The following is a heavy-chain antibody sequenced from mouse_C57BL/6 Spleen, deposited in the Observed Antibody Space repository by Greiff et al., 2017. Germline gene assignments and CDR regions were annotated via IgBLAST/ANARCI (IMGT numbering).Heavy chain of an antibody. CDR3: ARDPYYYGLDY. CDR2: INYDGSTI. CDR1: GFTFSDYY. J-gene: IGHJ2*01. Sequence: EVMLVESEGGLVQPGSSMKLSCTASGFTFSDYYMAWVRQVPEKGLEWVANINYDGSTIYYLDSLKSRFIISRDNAKNNLYLQMSSLKSEDTAPDNCARDPYYYGLDYWGQGTTLTVSS. V-gene: IGHV5-16*01. D-gene: IGHD1-1*01.